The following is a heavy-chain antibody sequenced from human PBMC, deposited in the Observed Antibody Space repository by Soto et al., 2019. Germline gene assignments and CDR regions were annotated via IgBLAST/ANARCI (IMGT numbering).Heavy chain of an antibody. CDR1: GLSLSTSGMC. D-gene: IGHD3-22*01. CDR3: ARSRYYYDSSGYYGPLDY. Sequence: SGPTLVNPTQTLTLTCTFSGLSLSTSGMCVSWIRQPPGRALEWLALIDWDDDKYYSTSLKTRLTISKDTSKNQVVLTMTNMDPVDTATYYCARSRYYYDSSGYYGPLDYWGQGTLVTVSS. J-gene: IGHJ4*02. CDR2: IDWDDDK. V-gene: IGHV2-70*01.